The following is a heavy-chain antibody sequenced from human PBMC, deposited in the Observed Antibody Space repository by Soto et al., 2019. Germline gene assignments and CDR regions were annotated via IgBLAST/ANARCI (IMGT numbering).Heavy chain of an antibody. Sequence: ASVKVSCKSSGYTFTSYYMHWVRQAPGQGLEWMGIINPSGGSTSYAQKFQGRVTMTRDTSTSTVYMELSSLRSEDTAVYYCSREGYSYGITDYYYYGMDVWGQGTTVTVSS. V-gene: IGHV1-46*01. CDR2: INPSGGST. CDR3: SREGYSYGITDYYYYGMDV. CDR1: GYTFTSYY. J-gene: IGHJ6*02. D-gene: IGHD5-18*01.